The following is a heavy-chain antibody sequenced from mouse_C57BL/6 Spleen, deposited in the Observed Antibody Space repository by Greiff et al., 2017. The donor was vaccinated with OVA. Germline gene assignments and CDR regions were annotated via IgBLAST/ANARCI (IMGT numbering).Heavy chain of an antibody. J-gene: IGHJ4*01. CDR3: DRHSTEEGDMDY. V-gene: IGHV2-6*02. Sequence: QVQLKQSGPGLVAPSQCLSITCTASGFSLTSYGVHWVRQPPGKGLEWLVVIWSDGSTTYNSALKSRLSISKDNAKSQVFLKMNSIQTDDKAMYFYDRHSTEEGDMDYWGQGTSVTVSS. CDR2: IWSDGST. CDR1: GFSLTSYG.